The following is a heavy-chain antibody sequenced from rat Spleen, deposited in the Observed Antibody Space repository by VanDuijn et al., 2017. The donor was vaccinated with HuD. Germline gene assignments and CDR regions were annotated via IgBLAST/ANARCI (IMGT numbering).Heavy chain of an antibody. D-gene: IGHD5-1*01. J-gene: IGHJ4*01. CDR2: MWRSGST. CDR1: GISFTDYS. V-gene: IGHV2S63*01. CDR3: TRAPGKGYVMDA. Sequence: EVQLKESGPGLVQPSQTLSLTCTVSGISFTDYSVHWVRQPPGKGLEWMGVMWRSGSTEYNSSLKSRLNISRDTSKSQLFLKMNSLQTEDTAIYYCTRAPGKGYVMDAWGQGTAVTVSS.